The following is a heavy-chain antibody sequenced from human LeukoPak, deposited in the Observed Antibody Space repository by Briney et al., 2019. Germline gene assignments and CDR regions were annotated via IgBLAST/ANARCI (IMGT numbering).Heavy chain of an antibody. D-gene: IGHD2-2*01. CDR3: ATTSRSITWDY. V-gene: IGHV3-7*02. Sequence: GGSLRLSCAASGFSFSAYWMCWVRQAPGQRLEWLANIKQDGSVEQYVDSVKGRFTISRDNAKNSLYLQMNSLRAEDTAVYYCATTSRSITWDYWGQGTLVTVSS. CDR2: IKQDGSVE. J-gene: IGHJ4*02. CDR1: GFSFSAYW.